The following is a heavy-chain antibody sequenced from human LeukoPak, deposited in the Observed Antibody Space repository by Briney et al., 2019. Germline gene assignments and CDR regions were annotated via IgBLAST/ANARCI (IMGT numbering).Heavy chain of an antibody. CDR1: GFTFSIYT. V-gene: IGHV3-21*01. CDR2: ISSRGSYI. Sequence: GGSLRLSCAASGFTFSIYTMNWVRQAPGKGLQWVSSISSRGSYIYYAGSLKGRFTISRDNAKNSLYLQMNSLRAEDTAVYYCAELGITMIGGVWGKGTTVTISS. D-gene: IGHD3-10*02. J-gene: IGHJ6*04. CDR3: AELGITMIGGV.